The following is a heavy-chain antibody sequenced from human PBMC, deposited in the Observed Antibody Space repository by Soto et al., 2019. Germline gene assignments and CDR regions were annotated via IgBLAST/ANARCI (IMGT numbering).Heavy chain of an antibody. CDR2: ISAYNGNT. J-gene: IGHJ5*02. CDR1: GYTFTSYG. D-gene: IGHD3-9*01. V-gene: IGHV1-18*01. CDR3: ARDGRYFDWLVLAHVWFDP. Sequence: ASVKVSCKASGYTFTSYGMSWVRQAPGQGLEWMGWISAYNGNTNYAQKLQGRVTMTTDTSTSTAYMELRSLRSDDTAVYYCARDGRYFDWLVLAHVWFDPWGQGTLVTVSS.